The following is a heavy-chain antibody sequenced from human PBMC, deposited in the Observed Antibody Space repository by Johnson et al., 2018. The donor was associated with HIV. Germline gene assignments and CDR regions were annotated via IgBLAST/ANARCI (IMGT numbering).Heavy chain of an antibody. CDR2: ITSSGSSV. CDR3: ARDATPWGGDYVGYAFDL. CDR1: GFIFSKYN. Sequence: QVQLVESGGGLVKPGGSLRLSCEVSGFIFSKYNMAWIRQAPGKGLECLSYITSSGSSVYYTDSVKGRFTISRDNAKTSLLLRVNSLRAEDSGIYYCARDATPWGGDYVGYAFDLWGQGTVVTVSS. V-gene: IGHV3-11*04. J-gene: IGHJ3*01. D-gene: IGHD4-17*01.